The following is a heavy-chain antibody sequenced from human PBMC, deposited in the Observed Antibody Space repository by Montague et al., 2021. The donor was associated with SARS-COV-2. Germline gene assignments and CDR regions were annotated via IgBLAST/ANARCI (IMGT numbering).Heavy chain of an antibody. CDR1: GGSISSRSHY. D-gene: IGHD1-1*01. J-gene: IGHJ5*02. V-gene: IGHV4-39*01. Sequence: SETLSLTCSVSGGSISSRSHYWGWIRQPPGKGLGCVGSVYYIGTTFYNPSLKSRLAISIDTSKNQFSLKVTSVTAADTGVYYCARGATTGPGIWFDPWGQGTLVTVSS. CDR2: VYYIGTT. CDR3: ARGATTGPGIWFDP.